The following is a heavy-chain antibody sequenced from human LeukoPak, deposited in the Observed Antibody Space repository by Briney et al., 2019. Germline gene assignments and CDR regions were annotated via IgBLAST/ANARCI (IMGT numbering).Heavy chain of an antibody. V-gene: IGHV3-23*01. CDR2: ISGSGDST. D-gene: IGHD1-26*01. CDR1: GFTFSSYA. CDR3: AKRDGSYWRGPFDY. J-gene: IGHJ4*02. Sequence: GGSLRLSCAASGFTFSSYAMSWVRQAPGKGLEWVSVISGSGDSTYYADSVKGRFTISRDNSRNSLHLQMNSLRAEDTAVYYCAKRDGSYWRGPFDYWGQGTLVTVSS.